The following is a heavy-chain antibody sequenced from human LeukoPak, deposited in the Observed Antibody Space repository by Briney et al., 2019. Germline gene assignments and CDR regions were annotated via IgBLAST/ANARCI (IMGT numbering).Heavy chain of an antibody. CDR3: AREQASDFWSGYPFDY. J-gene: IGHJ4*02. D-gene: IGHD3-3*01. V-gene: IGHV1-46*01. CDR1: GYTFTSYY. CDR2: INPSGGST. Sequence: ASVKVSCKASGYTFTSYYMHWVRQAPGQGLEWMGIINPSGGSTSYAQKFQGRVTMTRDTSTSTVYMELSSLRSEDTAVYYCAREQASDFWSGYPFDYWGQGTLVTDSS.